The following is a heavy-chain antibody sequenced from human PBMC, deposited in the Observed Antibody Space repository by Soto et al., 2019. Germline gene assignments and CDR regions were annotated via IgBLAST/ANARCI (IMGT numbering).Heavy chain of an antibody. V-gene: IGHV1-8*01. CDR2: MNPNSGNT. Sequence: QVPLVQSGAEVKKPGASVKVSCKASGYTFTSYDINWVRQATGQGLEWMGWMNPNSGNTGYAQKFQGRVTMTRNTSISTAYMELSSLRSEDTAVYYCARFPDYVYGMDVWGQGTTVTVSS. CDR3: ARFPDYVYGMDV. J-gene: IGHJ6*02. CDR1: GYTFTSYD.